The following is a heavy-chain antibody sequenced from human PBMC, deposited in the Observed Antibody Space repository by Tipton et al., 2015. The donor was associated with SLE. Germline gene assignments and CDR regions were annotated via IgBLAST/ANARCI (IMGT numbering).Heavy chain of an antibody. CDR3: ARVWARVIISDLRTDYYLDV. Sequence: LRLSCTVSGGSISSSTYYWGWIRQPPGKGLEWIGSIYSSGITYFNPSLKGRPTISADTSKNQFSLKLSSVTAADTAVYYCARVWARVIISDLRTDYYLDVWGKGTTVTVSS. D-gene: IGHD3-16*02. J-gene: IGHJ6*03. V-gene: IGHV4-39*07. CDR2: IYSSGIT. CDR1: GGSISSSTYY.